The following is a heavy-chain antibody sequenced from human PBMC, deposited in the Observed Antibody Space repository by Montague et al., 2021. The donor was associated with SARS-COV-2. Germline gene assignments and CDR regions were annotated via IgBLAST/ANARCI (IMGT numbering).Heavy chain of an antibody. CDR3: ARLGDGIVPSPIPGLGPYYSFYYMDV. CDR2: ISKSGNT. Sequence: SETLSLTCAVHGTSFSGYYWNWIRQPPGKGLEWMGEISKSGNTKYNPSLQSRVSIPLDTSRNQFSLKVSSVTAADTAIYYCARLGDGIVPSPIPGLGPYYSFYYMDVWGKGTTVTVSS. CDR1: GTSFSGYY. D-gene: IGHD2-2*02. V-gene: IGHV4-34*01. J-gene: IGHJ6*03.